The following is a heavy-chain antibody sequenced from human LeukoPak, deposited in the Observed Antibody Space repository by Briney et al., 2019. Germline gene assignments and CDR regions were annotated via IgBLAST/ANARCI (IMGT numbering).Heavy chain of an antibody. J-gene: IGHJ5*02. CDR3: AKGPYSRTRLGGP. Sequence: PGRSLRLSCAASGFTFSSYGMHWVREAPGKGLEWVAVIWYDGSNTYYADSVKGRFTISRDNSKNTLYLQMNSLRAEDTAVYYCAKGPYSRTRLGGPWGQGTLVTVSS. V-gene: IGHV3-33*06. CDR1: GFTFSSYG. D-gene: IGHD6-13*01. CDR2: IWYDGSNT.